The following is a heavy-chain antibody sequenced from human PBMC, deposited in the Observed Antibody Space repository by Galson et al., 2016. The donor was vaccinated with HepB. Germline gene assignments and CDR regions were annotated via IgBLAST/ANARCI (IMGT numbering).Heavy chain of an antibody. D-gene: IGHD3-9*01. CDR3: AGGLYYDWSEY. CDR2: VYHSGGT. V-gene: IGHV4-59*01. J-gene: IGHJ4*02. CDR1: GGSIRSFF. Sequence: SETLSLTCTVSGGSIRSFFWSWIRQAPGKGLEWIGYVYHSGGTNYNPSLKSRVIISVDTSKNQFSLKLNSVTAADTAVYYCAGGLYYDWSEYWGQGILVTVSS.